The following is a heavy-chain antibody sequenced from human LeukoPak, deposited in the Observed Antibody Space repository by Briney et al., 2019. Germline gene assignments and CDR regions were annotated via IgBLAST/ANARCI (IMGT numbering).Heavy chain of an antibody. D-gene: IGHD6-13*01. CDR3: ARQLATVPGYYYYMDV. CDR2: IYYSGST. Sequence: SETLSLTCTVSGGSISSYYWSWIRQPPGKGLEWIGYIYYSGSTNYNPSLKSRVTISVDTSKNQFSLKLSSVTAADTAVYYCARQLATVPGYYYYMDVWGKGTTVTVSS. V-gene: IGHV4-59*01. CDR1: GGSISSYY. J-gene: IGHJ6*03.